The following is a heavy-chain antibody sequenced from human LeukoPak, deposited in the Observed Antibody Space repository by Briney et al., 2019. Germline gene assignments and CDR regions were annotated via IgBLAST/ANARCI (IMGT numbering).Heavy chain of an antibody. CDR3: AKYQLLGTYSVRYFDL. CDR2: IRNKVNSYTT. CDR1: GFTFSDYY. J-gene: IGHJ2*01. D-gene: IGHD7-27*01. Sequence: PGGSLRLSCAASGFTFSDYYMDWVRQAPGEGLEWVARIRNKVNSYTTEYAASVQGRFTISRDDSQHSLYLQMNSLRTECTAVSYCAKYQLLGTYSVRYFDLWGRGTLVTVSS. V-gene: IGHV3-72*01.